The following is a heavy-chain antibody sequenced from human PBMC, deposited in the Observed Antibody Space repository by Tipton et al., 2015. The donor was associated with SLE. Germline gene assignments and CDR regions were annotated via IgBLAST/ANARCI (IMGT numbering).Heavy chain of an antibody. V-gene: IGHV4-34*01. J-gene: IGHJ4*02. Sequence: LRLSCALYGGSFSGYYWSWIRQPPGKGLEWIGEINHSGSTNYNPSLKSRVTISVDTSKNQFSLKLNSVTAADTAVYSCARHGYSSGWSYFDYWGQGTLVTVSS. CDR3: ARHGYSSGWSYFDY. CDR1: GGSFSGYY. D-gene: IGHD6-19*01. CDR2: INHSGST.